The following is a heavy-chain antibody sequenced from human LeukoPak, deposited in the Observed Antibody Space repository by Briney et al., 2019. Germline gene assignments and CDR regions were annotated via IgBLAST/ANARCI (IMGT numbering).Heavy chain of an antibody. V-gene: IGHV3-48*01. Sequence: GGSLRLPCAASGFTFSSYSMNWVRQAPGRGLEWVSYISSSSSTIYYADSVKGRFTISRDNAKNSLYLQMNSLRAEDTAVYYCARDFYGSGSYYWSDAFDIWGQGTMVTVSS. D-gene: IGHD3-10*01. J-gene: IGHJ3*02. CDR3: ARDFYGSGSYYWSDAFDI. CDR1: GFTFSSYS. CDR2: ISSSSSTI.